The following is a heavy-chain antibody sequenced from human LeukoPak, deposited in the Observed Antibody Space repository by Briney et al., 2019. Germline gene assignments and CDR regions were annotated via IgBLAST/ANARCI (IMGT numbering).Heavy chain of an antibody. J-gene: IGHJ4*02. Sequence: TLSLTCTVSGGSISSGSYYWSWIRQPAGKGLEWIGRIYTSGSTNYNPSLKSRVTISVDTSKNQFSLKLSSVTAADTAVYYCARDRGYSYGYYFDYWGQGTLVTVSS. CDR1: GGSISSGSYY. CDR2: IYTSGST. CDR3: ARDRGYSYGYYFDY. V-gene: IGHV4-61*02. D-gene: IGHD5-18*01.